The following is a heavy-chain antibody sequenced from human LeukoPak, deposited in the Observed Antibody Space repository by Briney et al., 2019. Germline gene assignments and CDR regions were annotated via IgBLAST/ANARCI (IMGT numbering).Heavy chain of an antibody. CDR1: GFNFDRCT. Sequence: GGSLRLSCATSGFNFDRCTIHWVRQAPGKGLEWVSLAGWAGGTTFYSDSVRGRFTISRDSGRKSVYLQMNSLTTDDTAFYFCAKELGTMFFDYWGQGALVTVSS. CDR2: AGWAGGTT. D-gene: IGHD3-10*02. CDR3: AKELGTMFFDY. V-gene: IGHV3-43*01. J-gene: IGHJ4*02.